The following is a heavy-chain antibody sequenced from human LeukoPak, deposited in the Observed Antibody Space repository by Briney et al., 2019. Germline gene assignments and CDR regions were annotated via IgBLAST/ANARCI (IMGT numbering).Heavy chain of an antibody. J-gene: IGHJ5*02. CDR2: IYHSGST. Sequence: PSETLSLTCAVSGGSISSGGYSWSWIRQPPGKGLEWIGYIYHSGSTYYNPSLKSRVTISVDRSKNQFSLKLSSVTAADTAVYYCARLGYSYGNWFDPWGQGTLVTVSS. V-gene: IGHV4-30-2*01. CDR3: ARLGYSYGNWFDP. D-gene: IGHD5-18*01. CDR1: GGSISSGGYS.